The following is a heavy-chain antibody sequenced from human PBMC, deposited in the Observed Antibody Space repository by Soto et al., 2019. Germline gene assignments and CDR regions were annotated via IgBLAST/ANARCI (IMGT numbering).Heavy chain of an antibody. J-gene: IGHJ4*02. CDR1: GFTFSSYA. D-gene: IGHD3-9*01. CDR2: ISSNGGST. V-gene: IGHV3-64D*06. CDR3: VKALRYFDWLPDFDY. Sequence: PGGSLRLSCSASGFTFSSYAMHWVRQAPGKGLDYVSAISSNGGSTYYADSVKGRFTISRDNSKNTLYLQMSSLRAEDTAVYYCVKALRYFDWLPDFDYWGQGTLVTVSS.